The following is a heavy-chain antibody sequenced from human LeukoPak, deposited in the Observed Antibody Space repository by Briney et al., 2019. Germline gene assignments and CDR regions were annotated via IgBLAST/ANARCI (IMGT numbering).Heavy chain of an antibody. D-gene: IGHD3-22*01. CDR1: GFTFSSYW. V-gene: IGHV3-74*01. CDR3: ARGAYYYDSSGYYLYY. J-gene: IGHJ4*02. Sequence: GGSLRLSCVASGFTFSSYWMHRVRQAPGKGLVWVSRINSDGSSTSYADSVKGRFTISRDNAKNTLYLRMNSLRAEDTAVYYCARGAYYYDSSGYYLYYWGQGTLVTVSS. CDR2: INSDGSST.